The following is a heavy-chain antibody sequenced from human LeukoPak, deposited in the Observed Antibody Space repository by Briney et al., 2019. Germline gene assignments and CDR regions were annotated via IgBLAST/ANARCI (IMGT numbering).Heavy chain of an antibody. CDR1: GFTFSSHS. CDR3: AKDKGYGLGGLFDY. V-gene: IGHV3-21*04. Sequence: GGSLRLSCAASGFTFSSHSMNWVRQAPGKGLEWVSSISSSSSYIYYADSVKGRFTISRDNAKNSLYLQMNSLRAEDTAVYYCAKDKGYGLGGLFDYWGQGTLVTVSS. J-gene: IGHJ4*02. D-gene: IGHD5-18*01. CDR2: ISSSSSYI.